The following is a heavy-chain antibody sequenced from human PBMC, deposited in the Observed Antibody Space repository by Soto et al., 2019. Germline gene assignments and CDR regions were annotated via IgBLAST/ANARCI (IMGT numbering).Heavy chain of an antibody. J-gene: IGHJ6*02. CDR2: IIPIFGTI. D-gene: IGHD3-10*01. Sequence: QEQLVQSGAEVKKPGSSVTVPCKASGGTFSNYVISWVRQAPGQGLEWMGGIIPIFGTIRYAQKFQGRVTISADESTTTAHMELSGLRSEDTAVYYCARVRERVRGVIPNLRTLYYNYGMDVWGQGTTVTVSS. CDR3: ARVRERVRGVIPNLRTLYYNYGMDV. CDR1: GGTFSNYV. V-gene: IGHV1-69*01.